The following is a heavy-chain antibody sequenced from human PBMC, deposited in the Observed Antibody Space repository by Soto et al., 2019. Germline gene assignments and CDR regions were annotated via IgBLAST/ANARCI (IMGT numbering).Heavy chain of an antibody. J-gene: IGHJ4*02. D-gene: IGHD4-17*01. V-gene: IGHV3-30*18. CDR3: AKGAVTSSLYYFDY. CDR2: ISYDGSEK. Sequence: QVQLVESGGGVVQPGRSLRLSCAASGFTFSSYGMHWVRQAPGKGLEWVAIISYDGSEKYYAGSVKGRFTISRDNSKNTLYLQMNSLRADDTAVHYCAKGAVTSSLYYFDYWGQGTLVTVSS. CDR1: GFTFSSYG.